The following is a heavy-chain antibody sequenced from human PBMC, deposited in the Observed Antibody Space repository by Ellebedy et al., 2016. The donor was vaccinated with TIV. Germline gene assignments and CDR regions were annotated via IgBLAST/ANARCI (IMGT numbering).Heavy chain of an antibody. CDR1: GDSISSSNW. D-gene: IGHD1-1*01. V-gene: IGHV4-4*02. Sequence: MPSETPSLTCAVSGDSISSSNWWTWVRQPPGKGLEWIGEIYHSGSTNYKSSLKSRVTISVDKSKNQFSLKLSSVTAADTAVYYCARGGTGKIDYWGQGTLVTVSS. CDR3: ARGGTGKIDY. CDR2: IYHSGST. J-gene: IGHJ4*02.